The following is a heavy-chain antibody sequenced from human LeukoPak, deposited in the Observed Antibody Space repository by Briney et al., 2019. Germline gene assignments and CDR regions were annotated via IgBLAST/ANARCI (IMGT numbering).Heavy chain of an antibody. J-gene: IGHJ4*02. V-gene: IGHV3-33*08. D-gene: IGHD3-22*01. Sequence: PGGSQRLSCAASGFTFSSYGMHWVRQAPGKGLEWVAVIWYDGSNKYYADSVKGRFTISRDNSKNTLYLQMNSLRAEDTAVYYCARDNPGSSGYYFGYWGQGTLVTVSS. CDR3: ARDNPGSSGYYFGY. CDR1: GFTFSSYG. CDR2: IWYDGSNK.